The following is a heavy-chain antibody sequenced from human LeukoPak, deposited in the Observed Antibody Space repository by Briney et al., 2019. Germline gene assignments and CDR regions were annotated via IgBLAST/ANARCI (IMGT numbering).Heavy chain of an antibody. J-gene: IGHJ4*02. CDR3: ARHKAYGDYVKVVVY. D-gene: IGHD4-17*01. V-gene: IGHV4-39*01. Sequence: SETLSLTCTVSGGSISSSSYYWGWLRQPPGKGLEWIGSIYYGGSTYYNPSLKRPVTISVDTSKNQFSLKLSSVTAADTAVYYCARHKAYGDYVKVVVYWGQGTLVTVSS. CDR2: IYYGGST. CDR1: GGSISSSSYY.